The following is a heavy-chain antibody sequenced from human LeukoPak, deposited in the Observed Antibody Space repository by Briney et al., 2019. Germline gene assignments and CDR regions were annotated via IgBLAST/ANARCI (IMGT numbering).Heavy chain of an antibody. J-gene: IGHJ4*02. CDR1: GYTFTSYG. V-gene: IGHV1-18*01. CDR2: ISAYNGNT. D-gene: IGHD3-3*01. CDR3: ARDSRITIFGVVISYFDY. Sequence: GASVKVSCKASGYTFTSYGISWVRQAPGQGLEWMGWISAYNGNTNYAQKLQGRVTMTTDTSTSTAYMELRSLRSDDTAVYYCARDSRITIFGVVISYFDYWAREPWSPSPQ.